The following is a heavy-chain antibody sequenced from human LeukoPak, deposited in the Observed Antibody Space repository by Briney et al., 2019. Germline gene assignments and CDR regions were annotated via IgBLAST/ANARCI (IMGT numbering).Heavy chain of an antibody. CDR3: ATRYCSGGSCYEAGAFDI. CDR1: GYTFTGYY. Sequence: ASVKVSCKASGYTFTGYYMHWVRQAPGQGLEWMGWINPNSGGTNYAQKFQGWVTMTRDTSISTAYMELSRLRSDDTAVYYCATRYCSGGSCYEAGAFDIWGQGTMVTVSS. CDR2: INPNSGGT. J-gene: IGHJ3*02. V-gene: IGHV1-2*04. D-gene: IGHD2-15*01.